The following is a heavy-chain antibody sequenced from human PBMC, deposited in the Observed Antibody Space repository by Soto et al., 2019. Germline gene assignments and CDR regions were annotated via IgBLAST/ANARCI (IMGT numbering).Heavy chain of an antibody. CDR2: IYYSGST. V-gene: IGHV4-59*08. CDR1: GGSISSYY. Sequence: SETLSLTCTVSGGSISSYYWSWIRQPPGKGLEWIGYIYYSGSTNYNPSLKSRVTISVDTSKNQFSLKLSSVTAADTAVYYCASSWGDNYDSSGVFDYWGQGTLVTVSS. CDR3: ASSWGDNYDSSGVFDY. D-gene: IGHD3-22*01. J-gene: IGHJ4*02.